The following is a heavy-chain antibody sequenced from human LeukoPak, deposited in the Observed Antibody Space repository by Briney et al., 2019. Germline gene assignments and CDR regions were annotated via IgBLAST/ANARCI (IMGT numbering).Heavy chain of an antibody. CDR2: TYSGGST. CDR1: GFTVSSNY. CDR3: ARGVPYYYDSSGYYYFDY. V-gene: IGHV3-53*01. Sequence: QAGGSLRLSCAASGFTVSSNYMSWVRQAPGKGLEWVSVTYSGGSTYYADSVKGRFTISRDNSKNTLYLQMNSLRAEDTAVYYCARGVPYYYDSSGYYYFDYWGQGTLVTVSS. J-gene: IGHJ4*02. D-gene: IGHD3-22*01.